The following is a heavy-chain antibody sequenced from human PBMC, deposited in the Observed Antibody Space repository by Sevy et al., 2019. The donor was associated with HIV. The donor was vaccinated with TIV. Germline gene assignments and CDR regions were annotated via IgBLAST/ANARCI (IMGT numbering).Heavy chain of an antibody. Sequence: SETLSLTCTVSGGSINNKACYWAWIRQPPGKGLEWIGSMSYNGNSYYNPSLNCRVTISLDTSKNQFSLRLTFVTAADTAVYYCARRLAAAGGGNEYFQPWGQGTLVTVSS. D-gene: IGHD6-13*01. CDR2: MSYNGNS. CDR3: ARRLAAAGGGNEYFQP. J-gene: IGHJ1*01. CDR1: GGSINNKACY. V-gene: IGHV4-39*01.